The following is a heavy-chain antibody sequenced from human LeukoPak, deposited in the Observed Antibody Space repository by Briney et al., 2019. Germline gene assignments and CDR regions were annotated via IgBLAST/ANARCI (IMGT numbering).Heavy chain of an antibody. J-gene: IGHJ4*02. V-gene: IGHV4-30-2*01. Sequence: SETLSLTCTVSGGSISSGGYYWSWIRQPPGKGLEWIGYIYHSGSTYYNPSLKSRVTISVDRSKNQFSLKLSSVTAADTAVYYCARVIYDFWSGYSSFDYWGQGTLVTVSS. CDR3: ARVIYDFWSGYSSFDY. CDR2: IYHSGST. CDR1: GGSISSGGYY. D-gene: IGHD3-3*01.